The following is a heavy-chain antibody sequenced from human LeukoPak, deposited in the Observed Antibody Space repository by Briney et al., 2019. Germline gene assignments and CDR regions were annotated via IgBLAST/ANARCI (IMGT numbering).Heavy chain of an antibody. J-gene: IGHJ1*01. V-gene: IGHV1-69*06. CDR1: GGTFSSYA. D-gene: IGHD3-16*01. CDR3: AKDDDWGRFNH. Sequence: SVKVSCKASGGTFSSYAISWVRQAPGQGLEWMGGIIPIFGTANYAQKFQGRVTITADKSTSTAYMELSSLRSEDTAVYYCAKDDDWGRFNHWGQGTLVTVSS. CDR2: IIPIFGTA.